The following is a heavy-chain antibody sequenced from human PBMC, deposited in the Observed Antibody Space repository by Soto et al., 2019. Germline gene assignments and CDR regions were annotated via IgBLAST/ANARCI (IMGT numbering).Heavy chain of an antibody. Sequence: QLQLQESGPGLVKPSETLSLTCIVSGDSIGSGDYWWAWIRQPPGKGLEWIGSMYYSGSIFYNPSLKSRLTMSVDPSKNQFSLNLSSVTAADTALYYCSRQIGRSLWAFGIWGQGTLVTASS. D-gene: IGHD3-16*01. CDR2: MYYSGSI. J-gene: IGHJ3*02. CDR3: SRQIGRSLWAFGI. CDR1: GDSIGSGDYW. V-gene: IGHV4-39*01.